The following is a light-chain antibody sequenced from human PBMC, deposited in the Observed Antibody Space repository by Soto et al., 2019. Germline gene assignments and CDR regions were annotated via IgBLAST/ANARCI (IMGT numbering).Light chain of an antibody. CDR1: SSDVGGYDH. Sequence: QSVLTQPASVSGSPGQSITISCTGTSSDVGGYDHVSWYQQHPGKAPKLIIYDVSIRPSGVSNRFSGSKSGNTASLAVSGLQAEDEAGYYCSSYTSKDTLVFGGGTKLTVL. V-gene: IGLV2-14*03. J-gene: IGLJ3*02. CDR2: DVS. CDR3: SSYTSKDTLV.